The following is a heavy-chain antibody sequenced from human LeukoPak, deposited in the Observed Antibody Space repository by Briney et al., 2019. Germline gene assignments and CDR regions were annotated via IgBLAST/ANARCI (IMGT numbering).Heavy chain of an antibody. CDR2: VYYSGGS. Sequence: SETLSLTCTVSGGSFSSGTNYWSWIRQPPGKGLEWIGDVYYSGGSTYNPSLKSRATISGDMSKSQFSLRLRSLTAEDTAVYYWARLSRVNGPHNQDAFDIWGQGKKVNVSS. CDR1: GGSFSSGTNY. D-gene: IGHD2-21*01. J-gene: IGHJ3*02. V-gene: IGHV4-61*01. CDR3: ARLSRVNGPHNQDAFDI.